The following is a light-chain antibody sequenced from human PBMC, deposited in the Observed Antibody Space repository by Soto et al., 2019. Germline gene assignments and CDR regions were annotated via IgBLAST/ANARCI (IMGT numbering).Light chain of an antibody. J-gene: IGKJ2*02. CDR2: GAS. Sequence: EIVMTQSPATLSVSPGERATLSCRASQSVGSNLAWYQQKPGQAPRLLLYGASTRATGIPSRFSGSGSGTEFTLTMSSLQSEDFAVYYCQQYHDWPPCTFGQGTKLEIK. V-gene: IGKV3-15*01. CDR1: QSVGSN. CDR3: QQYHDWPPCT.